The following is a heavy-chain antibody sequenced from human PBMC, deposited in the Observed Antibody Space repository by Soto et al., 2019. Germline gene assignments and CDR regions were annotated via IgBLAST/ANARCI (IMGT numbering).Heavy chain of an antibody. D-gene: IGHD2-21*02. J-gene: IGHJ4*02. CDR1: GFTFSSYG. V-gene: IGHV3-30*18. CDR3: AKDLGDYYFDY. CDR2: ISYDGSNK. Sequence: PGGSLRLSCAASGFTFSSYGMHWVRRAPGKGLEWVAVISYDGSNKYYADSVKGRFTISRDNSKNTLYLQMNSLRAEDTAVYYCAKDLGDYYFDYWGQGTLVTVSS.